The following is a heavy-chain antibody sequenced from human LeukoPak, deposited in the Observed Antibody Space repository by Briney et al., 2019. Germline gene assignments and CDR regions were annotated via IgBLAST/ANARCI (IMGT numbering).Heavy chain of an antibody. CDR1: GGSISSSSYY. D-gene: IGHD3-22*01. CDR2: IYYSGST. CDR3: ERYYDSSGYYFFDI. J-gene: IGHJ3*02. Sequence: SGTLSLTCTVSGGSISSSSYYWGWIRQPPGKGLEWIGSIYYSGSTYYNPSLKSRVTISVDTSKNQFSLKLSSVTAADTAVYYCERYYDSSGYYFFDIWGQGTMVTVSS. V-gene: IGHV4-39*07.